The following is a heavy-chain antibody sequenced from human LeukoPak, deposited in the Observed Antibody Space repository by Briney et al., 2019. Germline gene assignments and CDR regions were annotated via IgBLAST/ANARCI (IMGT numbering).Heavy chain of an antibody. CDR2: IREDGTEE. Sequence: GGSLRLSCTASGFTFSGAWMTWVRQAPGQGLEWVANIREDGTEENYVDSVKGRFTISRDNAKNSLFLQMSNLRDDDTAIYYCARHVGISFWGQGTLVTVSS. V-gene: IGHV3-7*01. CDR1: GFTFSGAW. J-gene: IGHJ4*02. CDR3: ARHVGISF. D-gene: IGHD7-27*01.